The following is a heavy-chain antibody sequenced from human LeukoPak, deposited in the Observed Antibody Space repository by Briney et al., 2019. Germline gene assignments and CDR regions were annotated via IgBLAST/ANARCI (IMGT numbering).Heavy chain of an antibody. D-gene: IGHD6-13*01. CDR1: GGSISSSSYS. CDR2: MYYSGGT. Sequence: PSETLSLTCTVSGGSISSSSYSWVWIRQPPGKGLEWIGSMYYSGGTYYNPSLKSRVTYSVNTSKNQFSLKLNSVTAADTAVYYCARDRGVAAAVAFDYWGQGTLVTVSS. CDR3: ARDRGVAAAVAFDY. V-gene: IGHV4-39*07. J-gene: IGHJ4*02.